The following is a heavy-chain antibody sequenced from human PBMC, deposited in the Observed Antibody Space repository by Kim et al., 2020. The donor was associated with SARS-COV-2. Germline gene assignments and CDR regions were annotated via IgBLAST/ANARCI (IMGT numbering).Heavy chain of an antibody. Sequence: ASVKVSCKASGYTFTSYPMHWVRQAPGQRLEWMAWINRVNGNTKYSQKFQDRVTITRDTSASTTYMELSSLRSEDTAVYYCARADRVYGYDTLGYWGQGTLVTVSS. CDR1: GYTFTSYP. D-gene: IGHD5-12*01. CDR2: INRVNGNT. CDR3: ARADRVYGYDTLGY. V-gene: IGHV1-3*01. J-gene: IGHJ4*02.